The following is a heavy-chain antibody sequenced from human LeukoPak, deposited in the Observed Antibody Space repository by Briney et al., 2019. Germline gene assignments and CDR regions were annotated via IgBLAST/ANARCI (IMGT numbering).Heavy chain of an antibody. CDR2: INSDGSST. V-gene: IGHV3-74*01. CDR1: GFTFSSYW. CDR3: STGSGHAFDI. Sequence: GGSLRLSCAASGFTFSSYWMHWVRQVPGKGLVWVSRINSDGSSTIYADSVKGRFTISRDNAKNTLYVQMTSLRAEDTAVYYCSTGSGHAFDIWGRGTMVTVSS. D-gene: IGHD3-10*01. J-gene: IGHJ3*02.